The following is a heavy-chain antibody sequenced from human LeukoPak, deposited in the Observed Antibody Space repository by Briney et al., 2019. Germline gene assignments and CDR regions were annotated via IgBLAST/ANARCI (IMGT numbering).Heavy chain of an antibody. Sequence: GGSLRLSCAASGFTFSSYWMSWVRQAPGKGLEWVANIKQDGSEKYYVDSVKGGFTISRDNAKNSLYLQMNSLRAEDTAVYYCARDDASYGGNVGYWGQGTLVTVSS. V-gene: IGHV3-7*01. CDR2: IKQDGSEK. CDR3: ARDDASYGGNVGY. CDR1: GFTFSSYW. J-gene: IGHJ4*02. D-gene: IGHD4-23*01.